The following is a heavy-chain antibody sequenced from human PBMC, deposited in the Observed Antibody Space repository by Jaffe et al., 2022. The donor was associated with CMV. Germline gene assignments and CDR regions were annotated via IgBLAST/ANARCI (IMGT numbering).Heavy chain of an antibody. Sequence: QVQLQESGPGLVKPSETLSLTCSVSGGSISPHYWIWIRQPPGKGLECIGSISYGGDTNYNPSLENRVSISVDTSKNQFSLKLSSVTAADTAVYYCARPKSCTNLSCWGFDFWGQGTLVTVSS. CDR2: ISYGGDT. J-gene: IGHJ4*02. D-gene: IGHD2-8*01. CDR3: ARPKSCTNLSCWGFDF. V-gene: IGHV4-59*08. CDR1: GGSISPHY.